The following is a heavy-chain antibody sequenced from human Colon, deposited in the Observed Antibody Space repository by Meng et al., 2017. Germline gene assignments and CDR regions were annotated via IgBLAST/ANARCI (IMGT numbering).Heavy chain of an antibody. D-gene: IGHD5-12*01. CDR1: GGSFSGYY. J-gene: IGHJ5*02. V-gene: IGHV4-34*01. CDR2: INHSGST. CDR3: ARGRYSGYLP. Sequence: QVQPPQWGAGLLKPSETLSLTCAVYGGSFSGYYWSWIRQPPGKGLEWIGEINHSGSTNYNPSLKSRVTISVDTSKNQFSLKLSSVTAADTAVYYCARGRYSGYLPWGQGTLVTVSS.